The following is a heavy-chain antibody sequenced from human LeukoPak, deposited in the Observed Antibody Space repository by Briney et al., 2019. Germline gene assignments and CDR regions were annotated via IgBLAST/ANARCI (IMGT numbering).Heavy chain of an antibody. CDR3: VREREGSNSEH. CDR2: IYSGGNT. J-gene: IGHJ1*01. V-gene: IGHV3-53*01. D-gene: IGHD1-26*01. Sequence: RTGGSLRLACAASGFTVSNNRLSWVRQAPGMGLEWVSTIYSGGNTYYPDSVKGRFTISRDGSKNTLYLQLNSLRTEDTAIYYCVREREGSNSEHWGQGTLVTVSS. CDR1: GFTVSNNR.